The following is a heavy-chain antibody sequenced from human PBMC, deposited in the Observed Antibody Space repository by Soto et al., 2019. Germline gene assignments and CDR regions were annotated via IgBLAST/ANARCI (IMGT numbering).Heavy chain of an antibody. D-gene: IGHD1-1*01. Sequence: QVQLVQSGAEVKKPGASVKVSCKASGYTFTSYGIHWVRQAPGQGLEWMGGIDGGSGNTKYSPKIQGRVTVTRDTSASTAYMELSSLRSEDTAVYYCARDRVLNGLFDYWGQGNLVTVS. CDR3: ARDRVLNGLFDY. J-gene: IGHJ4*02. CDR1: GYTFTSYG. CDR2: IDGGSGNT. V-gene: IGHV1-3*01.